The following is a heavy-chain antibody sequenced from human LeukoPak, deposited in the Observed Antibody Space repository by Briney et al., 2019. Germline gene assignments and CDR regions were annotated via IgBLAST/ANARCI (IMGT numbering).Heavy chain of an antibody. Sequence: ASVKVSCMASGYTFSDYYIHWVRQAPGQGLEWMGVINPSGGSTRYAQNFQDRITMTRDTSTSTVYMDLSSLRSEDTAVYYCARAGGASNTWTSFDSWGQGTLVTVSS. D-gene: IGHD1-1*01. CDR2: INPSGGST. V-gene: IGHV1-46*01. CDR1: GYTFSDYY. CDR3: ARAGGASNTWTSFDS. J-gene: IGHJ4*02.